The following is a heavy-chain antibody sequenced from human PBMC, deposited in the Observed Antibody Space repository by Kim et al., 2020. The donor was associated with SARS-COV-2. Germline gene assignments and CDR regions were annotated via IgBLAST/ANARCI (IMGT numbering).Heavy chain of an antibody. CDR2: IYYSGST. D-gene: IGHD2-15*01. Sequence: SETLSLTCTVSGGSISSGGYYWSWIRQHPGKGLEWIGYIYYSGSTYYNPSLKSRVTISVDTSKNQFSLKLSSVTAADTAVYYCVRGGVGSGIWFDPWGQGTLVTVSS. CDR3: VRGGVGSGIWFDP. V-gene: IGHV4-31*03. CDR1: GGSISSGGYY. J-gene: IGHJ5*02.